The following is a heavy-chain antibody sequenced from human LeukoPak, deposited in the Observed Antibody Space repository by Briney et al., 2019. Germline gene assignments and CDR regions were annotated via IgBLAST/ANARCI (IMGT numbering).Heavy chain of an antibody. J-gene: IGHJ6*02. V-gene: IGHV3-7*03. CDR2: INHNGNVN. CDR3: ARGGGLDV. D-gene: IGHD3-16*01. CDR1: GFTFSSYS. Sequence: PGTSLRLSCAASGFTFSSYSMNWARQAPGKGLEWVASINHNGNVNYYVDSVKGRFTISRDNAKNSLYLQMSNLRAEDTAVYFCARGGGLDVWGQGATVTVSS.